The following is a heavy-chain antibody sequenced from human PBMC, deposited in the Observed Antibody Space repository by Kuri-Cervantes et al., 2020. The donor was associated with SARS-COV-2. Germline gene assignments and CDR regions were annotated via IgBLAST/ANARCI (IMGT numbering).Heavy chain of an antibody. CDR3: AREGGGDPLVLGFGVVIHDAFDI. J-gene: IGHJ3*02. D-gene: IGHD3-3*01. V-gene: IGHV1-69*05. CDR1: GGTFISYD. CDR2: IIPVFGSA. Sequence: SVKVSCKPSGGTFISYDISWVRQAPGQGLEWMGGIIPVFGSANYAQNFQGRVTITTDESTSTAYMELSSLRSEDTAVYYCAREGGGDPLVLGFGVVIHDAFDIWGQGTMVTVSS.